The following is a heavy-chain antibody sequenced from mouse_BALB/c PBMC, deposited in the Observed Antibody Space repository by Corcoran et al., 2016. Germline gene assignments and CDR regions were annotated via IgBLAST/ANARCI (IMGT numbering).Heavy chain of an antibody. V-gene: IGHV9-3-1*01. CDR2: INTYTGEP. Sequence: QIQLVQSGPELKKPGETVKISCKASGYTFTHYGMNWVKKAPGTGLKWMGWINTYTGEPTYADDFKGRFAFSLETSASTAYLQINNLKNEDTATYFCARDGDCGYYAMDYWGQGTSVTVSS. CDR1: GYTFTHYG. J-gene: IGHJ4*01. CDR3: ARDGDCGYYAMDY. D-gene: IGHD2-13*01.